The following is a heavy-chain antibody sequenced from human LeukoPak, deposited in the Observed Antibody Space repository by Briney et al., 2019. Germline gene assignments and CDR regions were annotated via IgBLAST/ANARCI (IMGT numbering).Heavy chain of an antibody. Sequence: GAALKISCKGSGYSFSTYWIGWVRQMPGKGLEWMGIIYPGDSDTRYSPSFQGQVTISADKSISTAYLQWSSLKASDTAMYYCARPHYDSSGYEFDYWGQGTLVTVSS. CDR1: GYSFSTYW. CDR3: ARPHYDSSGYEFDY. V-gene: IGHV5-51*01. J-gene: IGHJ4*02. D-gene: IGHD3-22*01. CDR2: IYPGDSDT.